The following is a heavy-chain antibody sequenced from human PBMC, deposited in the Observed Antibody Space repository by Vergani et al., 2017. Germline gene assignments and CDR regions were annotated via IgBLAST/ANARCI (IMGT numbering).Heavy chain of an antibody. CDR3: ARSQIYYGAGSPDY. CDR1: GASVNSYY. V-gene: IGHV4-59*02. CDR2: VSFRGDT. J-gene: IGHJ4*02. D-gene: IGHD3-10*01. Sequence: QVKLQESGPGLVKPSETLSLTCTVSGASVNSYYWSWIRQPPGKGLEWMGYVSFRGDTLYDPSVKGRMTISLNTSSKQFSLYLTSVTAADTAVYYWARSQIYYGAGSPDYCGQGSLITVSS.